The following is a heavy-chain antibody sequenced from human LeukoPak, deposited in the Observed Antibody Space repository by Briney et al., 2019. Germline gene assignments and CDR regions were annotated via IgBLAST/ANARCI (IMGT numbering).Heavy chain of an antibody. CDR3: ARGAGSIAARRFDP. J-gene: IGHJ5*02. CDR2: IYSGGST. CDR1: GFTVSSNY. Sequence: PGGSLRLSCAASGFTVSSNYMSWVRQAPGKGLERVSVIYSGGSTYYADSVKGRFTISRDNSKNTLYLQMNSLRAEDTAVYYCARGAGSIAARRFDPWGQGTLVTVSS. D-gene: IGHD6-6*01. V-gene: IGHV3-66*02.